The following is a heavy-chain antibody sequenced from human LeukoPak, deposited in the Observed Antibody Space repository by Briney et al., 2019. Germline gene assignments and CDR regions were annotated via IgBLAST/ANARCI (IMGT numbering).Heavy chain of an antibody. V-gene: IGHV3-11*06. CDR1: GFTFSDYY. CDR3: ARRCSSTSCPYWYFDL. Sequence: GGSLRLSCAASGFTFSDYYMSWIRQAPGKGLEWVSYISSSSGYTNYADSVKGRFTISRDNAKNSLYLQMNSLRAEDTAVYYCARRCSSTSCPYWYFDLWGRGTPVTVSS. J-gene: IGHJ2*01. D-gene: IGHD2-2*01. CDR2: ISSSSGYT.